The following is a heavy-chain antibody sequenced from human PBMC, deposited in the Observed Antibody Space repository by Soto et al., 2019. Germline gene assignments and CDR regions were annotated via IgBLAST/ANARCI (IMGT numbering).Heavy chain of an antibody. CDR3: ARAREYYYGMDV. V-gene: IGHV1-8*01. CDR1: GYTFTSYD. CDR2: MNPNSGNT. J-gene: IGHJ6*02. Sequence: QVQLVQSGAEVKKPGASVKVSCKASGYTFTSYDINWVRQATGQGLEWMGWMNPNSGNTGYAQKXXGXXTMPRNTSISTTYIELRSLLSEDTAVYYRARAREYYYGMDVRGQGTTVTVSS.